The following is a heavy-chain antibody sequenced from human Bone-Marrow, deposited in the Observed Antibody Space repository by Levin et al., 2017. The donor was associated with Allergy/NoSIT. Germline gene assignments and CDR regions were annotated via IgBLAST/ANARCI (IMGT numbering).Heavy chain of an antibody. CDR3: ASGPSAGY. D-gene: IGHD6-6*01. J-gene: IGHJ4*02. CDR1: GFTVGNNY. CDR2: IYSGGKT. Sequence: HSGGSLRLSCVVSGFTVGNNYMRWIRQAPGKGLHWVSLIYSGGKTYYTDSVKGRFTISRDSSKNTLYLQMNSLRVDDTAVYYCASGPSAGYWGQGTLVTVSS. V-gene: IGHV3-53*01.